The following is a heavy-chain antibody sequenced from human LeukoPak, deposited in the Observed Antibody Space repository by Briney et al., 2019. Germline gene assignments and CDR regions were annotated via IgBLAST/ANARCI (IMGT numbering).Heavy chain of an antibody. CDR2: IYYSGSS. J-gene: IGHJ4*02. V-gene: IGHV4-39*01. Sequence: KPSESLSLTCTVSGGSISSSSYYWGWIRQPPGKGLEWIGSIYYSGSSYYNPSLKSRVTISVDTSKNQFSLKLSSVTAADTAVYYCARTIPYYYGSGRPVDYWGQGTLVTVSS. CDR1: GGSISSSSYY. D-gene: IGHD3-10*01. CDR3: ARTIPYYYGSGRPVDY.